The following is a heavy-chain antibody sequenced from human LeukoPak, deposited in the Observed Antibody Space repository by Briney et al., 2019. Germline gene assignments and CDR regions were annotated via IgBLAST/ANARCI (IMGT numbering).Heavy chain of an antibody. J-gene: IGHJ4*02. Sequence: SAPALLKPTQTLTLTFTFSGFSCSTRGVGLGWIRQPPGKALEWLALIYWDDDKRYSPSLKSRPTITKDTSKNQVVLTMTNIDPVDTATYYCAHEIMIRGVEHFDYWGGGTLVTVSS. CDR3: AHEIMIRGVEHFDY. V-gene: IGHV2-5*02. CDR1: GFSCSTRGVG. D-gene: IGHD3-10*01. CDR2: IYWDDDK.